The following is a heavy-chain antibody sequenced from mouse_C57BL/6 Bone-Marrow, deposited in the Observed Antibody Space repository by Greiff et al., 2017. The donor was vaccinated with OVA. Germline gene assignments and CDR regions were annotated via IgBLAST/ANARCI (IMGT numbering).Heavy chain of an antibody. V-gene: IGHV1-54*01. CDR2: INPGSGGT. J-gene: IGHJ2*01. CDR3: ARKGIYYGNYIDY. CDR1: GYAFTNYL. Sequence: VKLMESGAELVRPGTSVKVSCKASGYAFTNYLIEWVKQRPGQGLEWIGVINPGSGGTNYNEKFKGKATLTADKSSSTAYMQLSSLTSEDSAVYFCARKGIYYGNYIDYWGQGTTLTVSS. D-gene: IGHD2-1*01.